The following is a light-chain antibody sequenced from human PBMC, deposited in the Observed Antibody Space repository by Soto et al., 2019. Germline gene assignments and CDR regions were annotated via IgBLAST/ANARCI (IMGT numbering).Light chain of an antibody. J-gene: IGLJ2*01. V-gene: IGLV1-40*01. CDR2: GNN. Sequence: QPVLTQPPSVSGAPGQRVTISCTGSSSNIGARYDVHWYQQLPKTAPKLLIYGNNNRPSGVPDRFSGSKSGTSASLGITGLQAEDEADYYCQSYDTSLSAVVFGGGTKLNVL. CDR1: SSNIGARYD. CDR3: QSYDTSLSAVV.